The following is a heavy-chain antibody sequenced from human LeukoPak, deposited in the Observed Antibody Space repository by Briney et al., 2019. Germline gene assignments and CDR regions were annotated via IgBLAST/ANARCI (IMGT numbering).Heavy chain of an antibody. V-gene: IGHV3-9*01. CDR1: GFTFDDYA. CDR2: ISWNSGSI. Sequence: GGSLRLSCAASGFTFDDYAMHWVRQAPGKGLEWVSGISWNSGSIGYADSVKGRFTISRDNAKNSLYLQMNSLRAEDTAVYYCASIPNPASTLGDYWGQGTLVTVSS. D-gene: IGHD2-21*01. J-gene: IGHJ4*02. CDR3: ASIPNPASTLGDY.